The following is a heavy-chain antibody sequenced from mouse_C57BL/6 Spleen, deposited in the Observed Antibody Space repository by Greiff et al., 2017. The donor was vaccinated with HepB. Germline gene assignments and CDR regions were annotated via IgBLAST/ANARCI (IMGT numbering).Heavy chain of an antibody. CDR2: INPSSGYT. J-gene: IGHJ2*01. CDR1: GYTFTSYT. V-gene: IGHV1-4*01. Sequence: VQLQQSGAELARSGASVKMSCKASGYTFTSYTMHWVNQRPGQGLEWIGYINPSSGYTKYNQKFKDKATLTADKSSSTAYMQLSSLTSEDSAVYYCARTHERWGQGTTLTVSS. CDR3: ARTHER.